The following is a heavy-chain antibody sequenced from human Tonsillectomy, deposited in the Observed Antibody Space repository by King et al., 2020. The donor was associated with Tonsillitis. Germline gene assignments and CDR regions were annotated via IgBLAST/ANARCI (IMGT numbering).Heavy chain of an antibody. CDR1: GFTFISYT. V-gene: IGHV3-48*01. CDR2: ISTSGICI. Sequence: VQLVESGGGLVQPGGSLRLSCAASGFTFISYTMNWVRQAPGKGLDWLSYISTSGICIYSADSVKVRFTISRDNARNSLYLQMSSLRAEDTAVYYCARDLNWGFDYWGQGTLVTVSS. CDR3: ARDLNWGFDY. J-gene: IGHJ4*02. D-gene: IGHD7-27*01.